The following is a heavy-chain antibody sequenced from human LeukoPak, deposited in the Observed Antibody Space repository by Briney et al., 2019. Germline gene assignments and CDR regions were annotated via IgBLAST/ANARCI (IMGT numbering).Heavy chain of an antibody. J-gene: IGHJ4*02. D-gene: IGHD3-10*01. Sequence: GGSLRLSCAASGFTFSSYSMNWVRQAPGKGLEWVSSISSSSSYIYYADSVKGRFTISRDNSKNTLYLQMNSLRAEDTAVYYCARALDYYGSGSYYNALDYWGQGTLVTVSS. CDR2: ISSSSSYI. CDR1: GFTFSSYS. V-gene: IGHV3-21*01. CDR3: ARALDYYGSGSYYNALDY.